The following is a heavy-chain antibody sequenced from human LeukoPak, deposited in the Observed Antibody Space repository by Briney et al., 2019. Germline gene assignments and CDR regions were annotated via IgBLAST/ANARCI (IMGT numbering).Heavy chain of an antibody. Sequence: PSETLSLTCAVYGGSFSGYYWSWIRQPPGKGLEWIGEINHSGSTNYNPSLKSRVTISVDTSKNQFSLKLSSVTAEDTAVYYCARGSWGPDYWGQGTLVTVSS. CDR1: GGSFSGYY. D-gene: IGHD3-16*01. V-gene: IGHV4-34*01. CDR3: ARGSWGPDY. J-gene: IGHJ4*02. CDR2: INHSGST.